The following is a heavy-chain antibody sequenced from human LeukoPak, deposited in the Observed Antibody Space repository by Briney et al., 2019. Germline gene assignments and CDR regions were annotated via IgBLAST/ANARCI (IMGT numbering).Heavy chain of an antibody. CDR2: MFHGGSS. Sequence: SETLSLTCTVAGYSISSGYYWAWIRQPPGKWLEWIGSMFHGGSSYYNPSLRSRATISLDASKNQISLKLSSVTAADTGVYYCAREGGSASSEVYWGQRTLVTVSS. D-gene: IGHD2-15*01. V-gene: IGHV4-38-2*02. CDR1: GYSISSGYY. J-gene: IGHJ4*02. CDR3: AREGGSASSEVY.